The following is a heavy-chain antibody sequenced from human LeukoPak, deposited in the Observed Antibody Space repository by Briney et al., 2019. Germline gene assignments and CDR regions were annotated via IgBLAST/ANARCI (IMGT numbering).Heavy chain of an antibody. CDR3: SRNGLVDFDY. V-gene: IGHV3-49*04. CDR1: GFAFDDFA. J-gene: IGHJ4*02. Sequence: GGSLRLSCTTSGFAFDDFAMSWVRQPAGKGLEWVGFIRRRAYGGAAEYAASVKGRFIIFRDDSKGIAYLQMNSLKTEDTAVYYCSRNGLVDFDYWGQGSRVIVSP. CDR2: IRRRAYGGAA.